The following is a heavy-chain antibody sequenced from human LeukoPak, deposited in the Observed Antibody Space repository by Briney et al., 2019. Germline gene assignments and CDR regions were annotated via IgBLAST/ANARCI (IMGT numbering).Heavy chain of an antibody. CDR3: ARDSRHPPATYYFDY. CDR1: GYTFTSYY. CDR2: INPSGGST. J-gene: IGHJ4*02. D-gene: IGHD6-25*01. V-gene: IGHV1-46*01. Sequence: ASVKVSCKASGYTFTSYYMHWVRQAPGQGLEWMGIINPSGGSTSYAQKFQGRVTMTRDTSTSTIYMELSSLRSEDTAVYYCARDSRHPPATYYFDYWGQGTLVTVSS.